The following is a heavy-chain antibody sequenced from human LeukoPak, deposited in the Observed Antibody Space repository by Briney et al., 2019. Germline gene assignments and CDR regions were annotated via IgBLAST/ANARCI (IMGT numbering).Heavy chain of an antibody. CDR1: GGSFSGYY. CDR3: ARHDFVDTAIVDY. Sequence: SETLSLTCAVYGGSFSGYYWSWIRQPPGKGLEWIGYIYYSGSTNYNPSLKSRVTISVDTSKNQLSLKLSSVTAADTAVYYCARHDFVDTAIVDYWGQGTLVTVSS. J-gene: IGHJ4*02. D-gene: IGHD5-18*01. CDR2: IYYSGST. V-gene: IGHV4-59*08.